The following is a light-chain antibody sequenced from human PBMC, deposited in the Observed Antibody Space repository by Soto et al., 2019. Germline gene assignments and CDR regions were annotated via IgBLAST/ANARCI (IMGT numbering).Light chain of an antibody. CDR1: SSDVGGYNY. V-gene: IGLV2-8*01. CDR3: SSYAGTNNYV. J-gene: IGLJ1*01. CDR2: EVS. Sequence: QSVLTQPPSASGSLGQSVTISCTGTSSDVGGYNYVSWYQQHPGKAPKLMIYEVSKRPSGVPDRFSGSKSGNTASLTVSGLQAEDEADYYCSSYAGTNNYVFGTGTKLTVL.